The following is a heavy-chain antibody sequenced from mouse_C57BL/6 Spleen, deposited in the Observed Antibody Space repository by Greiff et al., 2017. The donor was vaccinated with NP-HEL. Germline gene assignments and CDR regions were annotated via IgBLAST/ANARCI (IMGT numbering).Heavy chain of an antibody. CDR2: IYPRDGST. CDR1: GYTFTSYD. D-gene: IGHD3-2*02. CDR3: ARGGDSSGYDYFDY. J-gene: IGHJ2*01. V-gene: IGHV1-85*01. Sequence: QVQLQQSGPELVKPGASVKLSCKASGYTFTSYDINWVKQRPGQGLEWIGWIYPRDGSTKYNEKFKGKATLTVDTSSIAAYMELLSLTSEDSAIYYSARGGDSSGYDYFDYWGQGTTLTVSS.